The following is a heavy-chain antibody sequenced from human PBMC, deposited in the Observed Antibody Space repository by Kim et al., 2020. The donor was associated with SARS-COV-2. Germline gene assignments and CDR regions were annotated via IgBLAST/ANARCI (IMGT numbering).Heavy chain of an antibody. CDR1: GFTFSSYA. CDR3: AKDSEWGDYGLNPTAGLDY. J-gene: IGHJ4*02. Sequence: GGSLRLSCAASGFTFSSYAMSWVRQAPGKGLEWVSAISGSGGSTYYADSVKGRFTISRDNSKNTLYLQMNSLRAEDTAVYYCAKDSEWGDYGLNPTAGLDYWGQGTLVTVSS. V-gene: IGHV3-23*01. D-gene: IGHD4-17*01. CDR2: ISGSGGST.